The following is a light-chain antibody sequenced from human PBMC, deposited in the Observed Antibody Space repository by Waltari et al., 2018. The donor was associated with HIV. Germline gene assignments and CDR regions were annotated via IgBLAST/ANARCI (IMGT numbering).Light chain of an antibody. CDR2: DVF. V-gene: IGLV2-14*03. Sequence: QSALTQPASVSGSPGQSITISCTGTSSDIGAYEYVSWYRQHPEKAPQLLIYDVFYRPSGVSPRFSGAKSGNTASRTISGLQAEDEAVYSCSSYTTTNTIIVGGGTKLTVL. CDR3: SSYTTTNTII. J-gene: IGLJ2*01. CDR1: SSDIGAYEY.